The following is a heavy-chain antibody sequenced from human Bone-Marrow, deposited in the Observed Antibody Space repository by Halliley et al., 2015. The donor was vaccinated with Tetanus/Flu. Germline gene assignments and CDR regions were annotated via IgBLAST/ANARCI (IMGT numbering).Heavy chain of an antibody. D-gene: IGHD3-9*01. Sequence: YIYCGGTTTYPPPLKSRAPISIAPPKTQFYLTLSSVTAADTAVYYCARRRYNSNGDTFDIWGQGTMVTVSS. V-gene: IGHV4-34*11. CDR2: IYCGGTT. J-gene: IGHJ3*02. CDR3: ARRRYNSNGDTFDI.